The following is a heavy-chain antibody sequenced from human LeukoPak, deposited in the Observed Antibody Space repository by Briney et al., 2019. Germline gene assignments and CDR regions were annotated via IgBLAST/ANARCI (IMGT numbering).Heavy chain of an antibody. CDR1: GGSISSGGYY. V-gene: IGHV4-31*03. J-gene: IGHJ6*04. CDR2: IYYSGST. Sequence: LSLTCTVSGGSISSGGYYWSWIRQHPGKGLEWIGYIYYSGSTYYNPSLESRVTISVDTSKNQFSLKLSSVTAADTAVYYCARDIKSRWYYYGSGSWDVWGKGTTVTVSS. CDR3: ARDIKSRWYYYGSGSWDV. D-gene: IGHD3-10*01.